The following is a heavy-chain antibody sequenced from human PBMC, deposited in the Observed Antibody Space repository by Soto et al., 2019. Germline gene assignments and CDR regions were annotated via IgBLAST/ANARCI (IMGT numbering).Heavy chain of an antibody. CDR1: GFTFSSYG. CDR2: IWYDGSNK. J-gene: IGHJ4*02. V-gene: IGHV3-33*01. D-gene: IGHD4-4*01. CDR3: ARDRDYSKRGQTFDY. Sequence: PGGSQRRSCEPSGFTFSSYGMHWVRQAPGKGLEWVAVIWYDGSNKYYADSVKGRFTISRDNSKNTLYLQMNSLRAEDTAVYYCARDRDYSKRGQTFDYWGQGTLVTVSS.